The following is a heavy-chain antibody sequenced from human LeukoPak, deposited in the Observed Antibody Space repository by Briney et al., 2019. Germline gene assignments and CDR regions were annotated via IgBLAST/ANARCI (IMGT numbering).Heavy chain of an antibody. V-gene: IGHV3-21*01. Sequence: PGGSLRLSCAASGFTFSNYAMNWVRQAPGKGLEWVSSISSSSSYIYYADSVKGRFTISRDNAKNSLYLQMNSLRAEDTAVYYCARDRPQGVRGAADYWGQGTLVTVSS. D-gene: IGHD3-10*01. CDR3: ARDRPQGVRGAADY. CDR2: ISSSSSYI. CDR1: GFTFSNYA. J-gene: IGHJ4*02.